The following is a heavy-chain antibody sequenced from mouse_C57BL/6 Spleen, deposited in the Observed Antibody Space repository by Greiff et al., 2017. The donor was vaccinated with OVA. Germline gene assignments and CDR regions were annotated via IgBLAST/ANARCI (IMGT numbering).Heavy chain of an antibody. V-gene: IGHV1-81*01. CDR3: ARYYYGSSYAMDY. D-gene: IGHD1-1*01. J-gene: IGHJ4*01. CDR2: IYPRSGNT. CDR1: GYTFTSYG. Sequence: VQLQESGAELARPGASVKLSCKASGYTFTSYGISWVKQRTGQGLEWIGEIYPRSGNTYYNEKFKGKATLTADKSSSTAYMELRSLTSEDSAVYFCARYYYGSSYAMDYWGQGTSVTVSS.